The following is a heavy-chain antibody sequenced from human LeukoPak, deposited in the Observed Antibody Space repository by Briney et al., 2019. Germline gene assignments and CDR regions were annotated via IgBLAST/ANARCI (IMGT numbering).Heavy chain of an antibody. D-gene: IGHD4-11*01. CDR2: IHAGGKDP. CDR3: TKGDHDFSPFYN. CDR1: GFTFSTSP. Sequence: GGSLRLSCAVSGFTFSTSPMGWVRQAPGKGLEWVSSIHAGGKDPFCADSVQGRCTISRDNSKNTLYLQLNSLRVEDTAIYFCTKGDHDFSPFYNWGQGTLVTVPS. J-gene: IGHJ4*02. V-gene: IGHV3-23*01.